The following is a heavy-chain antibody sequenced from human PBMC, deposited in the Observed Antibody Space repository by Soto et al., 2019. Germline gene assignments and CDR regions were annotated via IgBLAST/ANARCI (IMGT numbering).Heavy chain of an antibody. CDR1: GFTFDDYA. J-gene: IGHJ6*02. CDR2: ITWDSENI. V-gene: IGHV3-9*01. Sequence: EVQLVESGGGLIQPGRSLRLSCAASGFTFDDYAMHWVRQAPGKGLEWVSGITWDSENIGYADAVKGRFTMSRDNAKNSLLLQMNSLRVEATALYYCVNDWAVAADYYPYDGMDVWGQGTTVTVSS. CDR3: VNDWAVAADYYPYDGMDV. D-gene: IGHD2-15*01.